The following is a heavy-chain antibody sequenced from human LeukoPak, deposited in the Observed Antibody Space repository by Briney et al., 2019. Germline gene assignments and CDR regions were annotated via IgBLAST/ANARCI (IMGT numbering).Heavy chain of an antibody. V-gene: IGHV3-23*01. CDR2: ISGSGGST. CDR1: GFTFSSYS. J-gene: IGHJ3*02. Sequence: GGSLRLSCAASGFTFSSYSMNWVRQAPGKGLEWVSAISGSGGSTYYADSVKGRFTISRDNSKNTLYLQMNSLRAEDTAVYYCAKGRLHDSSGVDAFDIWGQGTMVTVSS. D-gene: IGHD3-22*01. CDR3: AKGRLHDSSGVDAFDI.